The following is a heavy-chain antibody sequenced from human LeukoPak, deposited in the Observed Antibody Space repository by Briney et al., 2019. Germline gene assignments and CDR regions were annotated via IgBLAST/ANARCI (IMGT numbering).Heavy chain of an antibody. V-gene: IGHV1-2*02. CDR2: INPNSGDT. CDR1: GYTFTDYY. J-gene: IGHJ4*02. Sequence: ASVKVPCKASGYTFTDYYMHWVRQAPGQRLEWMGWINPNSGDTKYAQNFQDRVTMTRDTSISTAYVELSGLTSDDTALYYCARGSALQGARFPFAYWGQGTLVTVSS. CDR3: ARGSALQGARFPFAY. D-gene: IGHD1-26*01.